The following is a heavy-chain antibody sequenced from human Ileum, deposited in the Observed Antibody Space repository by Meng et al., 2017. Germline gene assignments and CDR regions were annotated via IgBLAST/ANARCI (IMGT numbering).Heavy chain of an antibody. CDR2: MSFDGSKI. J-gene: IGHJ4*02. V-gene: IGHV3-30*03. CDR1: GFTFSSYG. Sequence: QVQPVESGGGVVQPGGSLRLSCAASGFTFSSYGMHWVRQAPGKGLEWVALMSFDGSKIFYGDSVKGRFTISRDNSKNTLYLQMNSLRAEDTAVYYCAFGVCGSNCYYLESWGQGTLVTVSS. CDR3: AFGVCGSNCYYLES. D-gene: IGHD3-22*01.